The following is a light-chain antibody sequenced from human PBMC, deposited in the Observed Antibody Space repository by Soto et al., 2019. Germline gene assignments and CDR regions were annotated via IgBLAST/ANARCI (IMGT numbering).Light chain of an antibody. CDR1: SSDVGGYND. CDR2: EVS. Sequence: QSALTQPASVSGSPGQSITISCTDTSSDVGGYNDVSWYQQHPGKAPKVMIYEVSYRASGVSNRFSGSKSGNTASLTISGLQAEDEADYYCSSYTTTNTVIFGGGTKLTVL. J-gene: IGLJ2*01. V-gene: IGLV2-14*01. CDR3: SSYTTTNTVI.